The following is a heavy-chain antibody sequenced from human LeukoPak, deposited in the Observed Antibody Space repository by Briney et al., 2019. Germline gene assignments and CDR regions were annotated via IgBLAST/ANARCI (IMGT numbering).Heavy chain of an antibody. Sequence: GASVKVSCKAPGYTFTGYYMHWVRQAPGQGLEWMAWINPDSGDSYSAPKFQGRVTMTRDTSISTASMEVSWLTSDDTAVYYCATGVATAFTYWGQGTLVTVSS. CDR1: GYTFTGYY. CDR3: ATGVATAFTY. J-gene: IGHJ4*02. CDR2: INPDSGDS. D-gene: IGHD5-12*01. V-gene: IGHV1-2*02.